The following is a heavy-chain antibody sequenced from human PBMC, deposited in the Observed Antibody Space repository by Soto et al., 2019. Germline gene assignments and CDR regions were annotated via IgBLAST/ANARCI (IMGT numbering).Heavy chain of an antibody. Sequence: SETLSLTCTVSGGSISSYYWSWIRQPPGKGLEWIGYIYYSGSTNYNPSLKSRVTISIDTSKNQFSLKLSSVTAADTAVYYCARHTMVRGVITMNNWFDPWGQGTLVTVSS. D-gene: IGHD3-10*01. CDR3: ARHTMVRGVITMNNWFDP. CDR2: IYYSGST. J-gene: IGHJ5*02. V-gene: IGHV4-59*08. CDR1: GGSISSYY.